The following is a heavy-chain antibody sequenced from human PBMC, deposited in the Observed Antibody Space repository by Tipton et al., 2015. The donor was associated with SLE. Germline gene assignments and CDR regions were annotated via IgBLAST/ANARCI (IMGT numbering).Heavy chain of an antibody. J-gene: IGHJ4*02. V-gene: IGHV1-46*01. Sequence: QLVQSGAEVKKPGSSVKVSCKASGGTFSNYAISWVRQAPGQGLEWMGMINPSGGSTSYAQKFQGRVSMTRDTSTSTVYMELSSLRSEGTAVYYCARDRIKDPPRTLGYWGQGTLVTVSS. CDR3: ARDRIKDPPRTLGY. CDR1: GGTFSNYA. CDR2: INPSGGST. D-gene: IGHD2-15*01.